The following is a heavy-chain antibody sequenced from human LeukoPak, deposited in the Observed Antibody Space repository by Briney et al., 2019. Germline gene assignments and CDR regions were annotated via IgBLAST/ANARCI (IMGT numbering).Heavy chain of an antibody. J-gene: IGHJ3*02. CDR2: INHSGST. D-gene: IGHD3-22*01. CDR3: AGANYYDSSGYYYAPI. Sequence: SETLSLTCAVYGGSFRDYYWSWIRQPPGKGLEWIGEINHSGSTNYNPSLKSRVTISVDTSKNQFSLKLSSVTAADTAVYYCAGANYYDSSGYYYAPIWGQGTMVTVSS. CDR1: GGSFRDYY. V-gene: IGHV4-34*01.